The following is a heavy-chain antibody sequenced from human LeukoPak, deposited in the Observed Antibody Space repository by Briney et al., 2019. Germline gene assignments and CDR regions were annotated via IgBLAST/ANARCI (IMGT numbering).Heavy chain of an antibody. CDR1: GYSFTSYW. V-gene: IGHV5-51*01. CDR2: IYPGDSDT. J-gene: IGHJ4*02. CDR3: ARHWYDSSGIGEY. D-gene: IGHD3-22*01. Sequence: GESLKSSCKGSGYSFTSYWIGWVRQMPGKGREWMGIIYPGDSDTRYSPSFQGQVTISADKSISTAYLQWSSLKASDTAMYYCARHWYDSSGIGEYWGQGTLVTVSS.